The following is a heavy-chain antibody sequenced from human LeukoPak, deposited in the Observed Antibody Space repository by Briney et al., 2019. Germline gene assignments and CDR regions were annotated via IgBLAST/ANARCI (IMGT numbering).Heavy chain of an antibody. CDR3: AKGYSYLFKY. CDR1: GFTFSDYY. Sequence: GGSLRLSCAASGFTFSDYYMSWIRQAPGKGLEWVSYISSSGSTIYYADSVKGRFTISRDNSKNTLYLQMNSLRAEDTAVYFCAKGYSYLFKYWGQGTLVTVSS. D-gene: IGHD5-18*01. V-gene: IGHV3-11*04. CDR2: ISSSGSTI. J-gene: IGHJ4*02.